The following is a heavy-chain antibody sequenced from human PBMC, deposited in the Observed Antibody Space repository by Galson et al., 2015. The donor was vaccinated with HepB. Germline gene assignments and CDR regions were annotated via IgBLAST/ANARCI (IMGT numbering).Heavy chain of an antibody. CDR3: AKDRWDLLRMGAFDV. D-gene: IGHD2-8*01. CDR2: LSWNGGSY. V-gene: IGHV3-9*01. J-gene: IGHJ3*01. Sequence: SLRLSCAASGFTFDNFAMHWVRQVPGKGLEWVSGLSWNGGSYGYADSVKGRFTISRDNSKNSLYLRMNSLRPEDTAVYYCAKDRWDLLRMGAFDVWGQGTLVTVSS. CDR1: GFTFDNFA.